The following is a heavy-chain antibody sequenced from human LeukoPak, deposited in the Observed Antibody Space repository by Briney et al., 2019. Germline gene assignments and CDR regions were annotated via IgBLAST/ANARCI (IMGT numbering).Heavy chain of an antibody. J-gene: IGHJ4*02. V-gene: IGHV3-7*03. D-gene: IGHD5-24*01. CDR3: AREQRTFDY. CDR2: IKPDGGEQ. Sequence: GGSLRLSCVATGFTFSNYWMNWVRQAPGKGLEWVANIKPDGGEQYYVDSVKGRFTISRDNADNSLYLQLSSLRAEDTAVYYCAREQRTFDYWGQGILVTVSS. CDR1: GFTFSNYW.